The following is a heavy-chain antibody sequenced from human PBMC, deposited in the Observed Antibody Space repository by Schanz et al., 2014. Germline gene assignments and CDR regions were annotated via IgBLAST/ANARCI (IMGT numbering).Heavy chain of an antibody. V-gene: IGHV3-23*04. CDR1: GFTFSIYG. CDR2: MIGSGSSV. Sequence: EVQLVESGGGLVKPGGSLRLSCAASGFTFSIYGMSWVRQAPGKGLEWVSRMIGSGSSVFYADSVKGRFTISRDNSKNTLYLQMNSLRAEDTAVYYCAKDHAGSDILTALGNWGQGTLVTVSS. CDR3: AKDHAGSDILTALGN. J-gene: IGHJ4*02. D-gene: IGHD3-9*01.